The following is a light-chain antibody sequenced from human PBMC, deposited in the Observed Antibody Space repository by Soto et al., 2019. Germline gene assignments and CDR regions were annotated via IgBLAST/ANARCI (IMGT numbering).Light chain of an antibody. CDR2: DVT. Sequence: QSALTQPRSVSGSPGQSVTISCTGTSSDVGGYNYVSWYQQHPGKAPKLMIYDVTQWPSGVPDRFSGSKSGNTASLTISGLQAEDEADYYCCSYAGSYVVFGGGTKVTVL. CDR1: SSDVGGYNY. V-gene: IGLV2-11*01. J-gene: IGLJ2*01. CDR3: CSYAGSYVV.